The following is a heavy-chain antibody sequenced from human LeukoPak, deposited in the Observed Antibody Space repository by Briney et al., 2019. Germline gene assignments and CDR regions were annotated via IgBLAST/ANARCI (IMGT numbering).Heavy chain of an antibody. CDR1: GFTFSNAW. J-gene: IGHJ4*02. CDR2: IKSKTDGGTT. CDR3: TTDLYYDILTGYYNGPGEDY. V-gene: IGHV3-15*01. Sequence: GGSLRLSCAASGFTFSNAWMSWVRQAPGKGLEWVGRIKSKTDGGTTDYAAPVKGRFTISRDDSKNTLYLQMNSLKTEDTAVYYCTTDLYYDILTGYYNGPGEDYWGQGTLVTVSS. D-gene: IGHD3-9*01.